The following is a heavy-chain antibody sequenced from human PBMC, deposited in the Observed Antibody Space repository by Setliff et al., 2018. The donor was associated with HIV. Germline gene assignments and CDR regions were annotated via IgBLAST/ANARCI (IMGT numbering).Heavy chain of an antibody. V-gene: IGHV3-7*01. Sequence: PGGSLRLACAASGFTFSNQVMTWVRQAPGKGLEWVANIHSDGTEKHYADSVRGRFTISRDNSNNSVFLQMNGLRVHDTAVYYCARLRINDYWGQGTPVTVSS. CDR1: GFTFSNQV. CDR3: ARLRINDY. J-gene: IGHJ4*02. CDR2: IHSDGTEK.